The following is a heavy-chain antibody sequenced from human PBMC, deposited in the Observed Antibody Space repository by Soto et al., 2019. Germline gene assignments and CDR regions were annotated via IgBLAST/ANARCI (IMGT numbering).Heavy chain of an antibody. D-gene: IGHD6-13*01. Sequence: GASVKVSCKASGYTFTSYGISWVRQAPGQGLEWMGWISAYNGNTNYAQKLQGRVTMTTDTSTSTAYMELRSLRSDDTAVYYCARVDSSSWYRLNHYYYYGMDVWGQGTTVTVSS. CDR1: GYTFTSYG. CDR3: ARVDSSSWYRLNHYYYYGMDV. J-gene: IGHJ6*02. CDR2: ISAYNGNT. V-gene: IGHV1-18*04.